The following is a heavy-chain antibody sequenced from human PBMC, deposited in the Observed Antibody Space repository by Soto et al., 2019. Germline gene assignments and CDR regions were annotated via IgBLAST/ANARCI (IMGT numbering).Heavy chain of an antibody. V-gene: IGHV3-66*01. Sequence: EVQLVESGGGLVQPGGSLRLSCAASGFTVSSNYMSWVRQAPGKGLEWVSVIYSGGSTYYADSVKGRFTISRDNSKNTLYLQMNSLRAEDTAVYYCARDGYDILTGYVGGMDVWGQGTTVTVSS. CDR2: IYSGGST. CDR1: GFTVSSNY. CDR3: ARDGYDILTGYVGGMDV. J-gene: IGHJ6*02. D-gene: IGHD3-9*01.